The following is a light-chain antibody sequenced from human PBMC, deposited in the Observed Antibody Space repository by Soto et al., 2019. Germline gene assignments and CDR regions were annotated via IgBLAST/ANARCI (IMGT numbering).Light chain of an antibody. CDR3: ISYAGSNHWV. Sequence: QSALTQPPSASGSPGQSVTISCTGTSSDVGGYNYVSWYQQHPGKAPKLMIYEVSKRPSGVPDRFSGSKSGNTASLTVSGLQAEEEADYYCISYAGSNHWVFGGGTQLTVL. J-gene: IGLJ3*02. CDR2: EVS. V-gene: IGLV2-8*01. CDR1: SSDVGGYNY.